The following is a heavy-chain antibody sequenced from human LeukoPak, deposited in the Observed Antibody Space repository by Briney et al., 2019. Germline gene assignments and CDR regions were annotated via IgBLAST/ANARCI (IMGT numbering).Heavy chain of an antibody. Sequence: PGGSLRLSCAASGFTFSNYWMSWVRQAPGKGLEWVANIIQNGGEKFYVDSVKGRFTISRDNAKNSLYLQMNSLRAEDTAVYYCARDTWRVGATFDPWGQGTLVTVSS. J-gene: IGHJ5*02. CDR2: IIQNGGEK. D-gene: IGHD1-26*01. CDR1: GFTFSNYW. V-gene: IGHV3-7*01. CDR3: ARDTWRVGATFDP.